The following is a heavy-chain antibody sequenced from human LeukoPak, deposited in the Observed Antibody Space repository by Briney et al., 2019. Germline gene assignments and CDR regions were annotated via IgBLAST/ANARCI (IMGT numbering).Heavy chain of an antibody. CDR2: IYYSGST. CDR1: GGSISSYY. CDR3: ARGFPYYYDSSGPGTD. J-gene: IGHJ4*02. Sequence: SETLSLTCTVSGGSISSYYWSWIRQPPGKGLEWIGYIYYSGSTNYNPSLKSRVTISVDTSKNQFSLKLSSVTAADTAVYYCARGFPYYYDSSGPGTDWGQGTLVTVSS. V-gene: IGHV4-59*01. D-gene: IGHD3-22*01.